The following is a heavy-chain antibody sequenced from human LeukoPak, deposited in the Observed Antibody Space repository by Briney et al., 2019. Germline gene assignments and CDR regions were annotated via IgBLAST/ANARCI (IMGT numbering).Heavy chain of an antibody. Sequence: ASVKVSCKASGGTFTSYAISWVRQAPGQGLEWMGGIILIFGTANYAQKFQGRVTITADESTSTAYMELSSLRSEDTAVYYCATPSGYSSGWSANSYYYYGMDVWGQGTTVTVSS. J-gene: IGHJ6*02. CDR1: GGTFTSYA. CDR3: ATPSGYSSGWSANSYYYYGMDV. D-gene: IGHD6-19*01. V-gene: IGHV1-69*13. CDR2: IILIFGTA.